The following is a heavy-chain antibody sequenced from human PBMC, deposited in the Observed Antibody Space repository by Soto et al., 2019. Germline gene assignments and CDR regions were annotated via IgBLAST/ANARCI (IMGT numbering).Heavy chain of an antibody. CDR2: ISGSGGST. V-gene: IGHV3-23*01. Sequence: EVQLLESGGGLVQPGGSLRLSCAASGFTFSSYAMSWVRQAPGKGVEWVSAISGSGGSTYYADSVKGRFTISRDNSKNPLYLQMNSLRAEDTAVYYCAKAYTDGDYLYWGQGTLVTVSS. CDR3: AKAYTDGDYLY. J-gene: IGHJ4*02. D-gene: IGHD4-17*01. CDR1: GFTFSSYA.